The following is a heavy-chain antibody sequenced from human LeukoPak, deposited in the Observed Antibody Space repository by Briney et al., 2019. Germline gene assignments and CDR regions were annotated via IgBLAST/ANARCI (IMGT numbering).Heavy chain of an antibody. D-gene: IGHD4-17*01. CDR3: ARHATSQDHDYVNWFDP. CDR1: GGSISSYY. V-gene: IGHV4-59*01. CDR2: IYYSGST. Sequence: SETLSLTCTVSGGSISSYYWSWIRQPPGKGLEWIGYIYYSGSTNYNPSLKSRVTISVDTSKNQFSLKLSSVTAADTAVYYCARHATSQDHDYVNWFDPWGQGTLVTVSS. J-gene: IGHJ5*02.